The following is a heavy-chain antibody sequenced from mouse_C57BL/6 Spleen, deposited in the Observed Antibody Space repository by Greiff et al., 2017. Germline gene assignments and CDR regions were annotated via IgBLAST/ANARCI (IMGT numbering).Heavy chain of an antibody. CDR2: ISSGGSYT. CDR1: GFTFSSYG. Sequence: EVQVVESGGDLVKPGGSLQLSCAASGFTFSSYGMSWVRPTPDKRLEWVATISSGGSYTYYPDSVKGRFTISRDNAKNTLYLQMSSLKSEDTAMYYCARLSTMVTMDYWGQGTSVTVSS. J-gene: IGHJ4*01. CDR3: ARLSTMVTMDY. D-gene: IGHD2-2*01. V-gene: IGHV5-6*01.